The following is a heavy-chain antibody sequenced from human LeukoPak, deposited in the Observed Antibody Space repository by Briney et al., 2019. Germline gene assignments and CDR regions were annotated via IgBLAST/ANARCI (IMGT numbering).Heavy chain of an antibody. CDR1: GFTFSSYA. V-gene: IGHV3-30*04. Sequence: GGSLRLSCAASGFTFSSYAMHWVRQAPGKGLKWVAVTSFDGSDNYYADSVKGRFTISRDNSKNTLYLQMNSLRAEDTAVYYCAIFSLGEYQLLNDYWGQGTLVTVSS. D-gene: IGHD2-2*01. CDR2: TSFDGSDN. J-gene: IGHJ4*02. CDR3: AIFSLGEYQLLNDY.